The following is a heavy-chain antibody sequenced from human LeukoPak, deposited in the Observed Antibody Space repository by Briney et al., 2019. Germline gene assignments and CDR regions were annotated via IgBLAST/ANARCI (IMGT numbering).Heavy chain of an antibody. V-gene: IGHV1-69*13. CDR1: GGTFSSYA. D-gene: IGHD1-26*01. CDR3: ARDARPSFIVGATTLLDP. CDR2: IIPIFGTA. J-gene: IGHJ5*02. Sequence: SVKVSCKASGGTFSSYAISWVRQAPGQGLEWMGGIIPIFGTANYAQKFQGRVTITADESTSTAYMELSSLRSEDTAVYYCARDARPSFIVGATTLLDPWGQGTLVTVSS.